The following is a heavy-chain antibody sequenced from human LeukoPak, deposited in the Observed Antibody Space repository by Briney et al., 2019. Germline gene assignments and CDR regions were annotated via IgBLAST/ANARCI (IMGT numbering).Heavy chain of an antibody. J-gene: IGHJ4*02. CDR3: AKVETAAAASLRGFDY. CDR2: IGVSDGGT. CDR1: GFTYSSYA. Sequence: GGSLRHSCAASGFTYSSYAVIWARPAPGKGVEGVSSIGVSDGGTYYADSLKGRCTITRDNSKNPLHLQMNSPRAEDTALCYCAKVETAAAASLRGFDYWGQETLVTVSS. V-gene: IGHV3-23*01. D-gene: IGHD6-13*01.